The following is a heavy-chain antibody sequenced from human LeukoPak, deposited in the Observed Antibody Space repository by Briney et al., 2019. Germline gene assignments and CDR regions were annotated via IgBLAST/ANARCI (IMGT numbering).Heavy chain of an antibody. V-gene: IGHV3-74*01. CDR2: INRDGSST. CDR1: GFTFSSYW. CDR3: ARPSGSYSPPDFDY. Sequence: GGSLRLSCAASGFTFSSYWMHWVRQAPGKGLAWVSRINRDGSSTTYADSVKGRFTISRDNAKKMLYLQMNSLRAEDTAVYYCARPSGSYSPPDFDYWGQGTQVTVSS. J-gene: IGHJ4*02. D-gene: IGHD1-26*01.